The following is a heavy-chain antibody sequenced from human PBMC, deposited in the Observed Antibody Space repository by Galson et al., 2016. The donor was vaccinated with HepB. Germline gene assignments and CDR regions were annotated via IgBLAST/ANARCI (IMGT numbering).Heavy chain of an antibody. V-gene: IGHV5-51*01. J-gene: IGHJ4*02. CDR3: SRQKAYPYYYGLGD. D-gene: IGHD3-10*01. Sequence: QSGAEVTKPGESLKISCKGSGYSYTSYWIGWVRQMPGKGLEWMGIIYPGDSDTRYSPSFQGQVTIPADKSISTAYLQWTSLKASDTGSYYCSRQKAYPYYYGLGDWGQGTLVTVSS. CDR2: IYPGDSDT. CDR1: GYSYTSYW.